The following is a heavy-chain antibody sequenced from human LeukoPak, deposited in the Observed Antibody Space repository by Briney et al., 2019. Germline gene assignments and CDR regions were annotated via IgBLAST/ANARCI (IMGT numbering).Heavy chain of an antibody. CDR1: GGSISSGGYY. Sequence: SETLSLTCTVSGGSISSGGYYWSWTRQHPGKGLEWIGYIYYSGSTYYNPSLKSRVTISVDTSKNQFSLKLSSVTAADTAVYYCAREVYGDYVVGFDYWGQGTLVTVSS. J-gene: IGHJ4*02. CDR3: AREVYGDYVVGFDY. CDR2: IYYSGST. D-gene: IGHD4-17*01. V-gene: IGHV4-31*03.